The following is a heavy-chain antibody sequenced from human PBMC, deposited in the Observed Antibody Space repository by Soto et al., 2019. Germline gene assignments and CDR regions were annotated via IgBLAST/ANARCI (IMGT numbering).Heavy chain of an antibody. CDR1: GDSISSYY. J-gene: IGHJ4*02. CDR2: IYYSGST. Sequence: SETLSLTCTVSGDSISSYYWSWIRQPPRKGLEWIGYIYYSGSTNYNPSLKSRVTISVDTSKNQFSLKLSSVTAADTAVYYCGRLVDTAMVYDYWGQGTLVTVSS. V-gene: IGHV4-59*08. CDR3: GRLVDTAMVYDY. D-gene: IGHD5-18*01.